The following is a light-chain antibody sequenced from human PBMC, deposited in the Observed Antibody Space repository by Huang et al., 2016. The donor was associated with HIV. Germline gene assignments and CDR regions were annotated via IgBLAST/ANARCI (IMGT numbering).Light chain of an antibody. V-gene: IGKV1-39*01. Sequence: DILLTQSPSSLSASVGDRVTITCRDSQNINTYLNWYQQKPGKAPNLIIHSASTLQTGVPTRFSSSGSGTDFTLTVNSLQPEDSATYYCQQGYSALITFGQGTRL. CDR1: QNINTY. J-gene: IGKJ5*01. CDR2: SAS. CDR3: QQGYSALIT.